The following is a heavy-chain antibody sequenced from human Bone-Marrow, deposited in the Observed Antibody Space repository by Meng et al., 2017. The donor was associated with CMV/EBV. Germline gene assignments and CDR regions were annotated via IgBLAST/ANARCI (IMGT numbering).Heavy chain of an antibody. CDR3: AREAEGGHGMDV. D-gene: IGHD1-14*01. CDR2: IIPNSGVT. J-gene: IGHJ6*02. CDR1: GYSFTAYY. V-gene: IGHV1-2*02. Sequence: ASVKVSCKASGYSFTAYYMHWVRQAPGQGLEWMGWIIPNSGVTNFAQKFQDRVTLTRDTSISTAYMELSRLRSDDTAVYYCAREAEGGHGMDVWGQGTTGTVSS.